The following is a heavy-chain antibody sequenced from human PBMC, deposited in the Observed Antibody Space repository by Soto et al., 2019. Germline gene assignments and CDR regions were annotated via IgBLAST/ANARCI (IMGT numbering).Heavy chain of an antibody. D-gene: IGHD6-13*01. J-gene: IGHJ6*03. CDR3: ARRGYGSRWPNVYMDV. V-gene: IGHV3-64*01. CDR1: GFTFSNYE. Sequence: EAQLVESGGGLVQPGGSLRLSCEASGFTFSNYEMHWVRQAPGKGLKYVSGISNNGAHTDYAKSVKGRFTISSDNSENTLYLQMGSLRAEDMALYYCARRGYGSRWPNVYMDVWGKGTTVTVSS. CDR2: ISNNGAHT.